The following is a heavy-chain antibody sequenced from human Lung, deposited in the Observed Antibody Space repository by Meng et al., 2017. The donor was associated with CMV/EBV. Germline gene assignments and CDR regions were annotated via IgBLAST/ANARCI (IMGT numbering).Heavy chain of an antibody. CDR2: ISPNSGDT. D-gene: IGHD2-2*01. J-gene: IGHJ5*01. CDR1: GYTITDYY. CDR3: ARSRETSNTSWGWFDS. Sequence: QVGLVDSWAGQKKLGASGMVSCKASGYTITDYYLHWARQAPGQGLEWMGRISPNSGDTNYAQNFQGRVTMTRDTSISTAYMELNRLGSDDTAIYYWARSRETSNTSWGWFDSWGQGTLVTVSS. V-gene: IGHV1-2*06.